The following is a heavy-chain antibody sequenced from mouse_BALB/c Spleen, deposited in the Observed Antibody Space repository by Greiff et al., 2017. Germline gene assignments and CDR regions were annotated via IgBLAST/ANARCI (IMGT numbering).Heavy chain of an antibody. CDR3: ARGYYGSSSYYAMDY. J-gene: IGHJ4*01. V-gene: IGHV1S137*01. Sequence: QVQLQQSGAELVRSGASVKLSCTASGFNIKDYYMHWVKQSHAKSLEWIGVISTYYGNTNYNQKFKGKATMTVDKSSSTAYMELARLTSEDSAVYYCARGYYGSSSYYAMDYWGQGTSVTVSS. CDR2: ISTYYGNT. D-gene: IGHD1-1*01. CDR1: GFNIKDYY.